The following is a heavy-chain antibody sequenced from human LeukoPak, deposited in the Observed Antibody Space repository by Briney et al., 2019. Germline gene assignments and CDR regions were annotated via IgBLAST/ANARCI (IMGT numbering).Heavy chain of an antibody. V-gene: IGHV4-59*08. D-gene: IGHD6-19*01. Sequence: SETLSLTCTVSGGSISSYYWSWIRRPPGKGLEWIGYIYYSGSTNYNPSLKSRVTISVDTSKNQFSLKLSSVTAADTAVYYCARQGIPLAFDYWGQGTLVTVSS. J-gene: IGHJ4*02. CDR2: IYYSGST. CDR1: GGSISSYY. CDR3: ARQGIPLAFDY.